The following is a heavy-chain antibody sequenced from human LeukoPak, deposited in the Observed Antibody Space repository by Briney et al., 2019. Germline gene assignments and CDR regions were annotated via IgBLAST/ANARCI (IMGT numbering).Heavy chain of an antibody. D-gene: IGHD3-10*01. Sequence: SETLSLTCSVSGGSVSSGSYYWRWIRQPPGKGLGWIGDIYYSRSTNYNPSLKSRVTISVDTSKNQFSVKLSSVTAADTAIYYCAREAGESYYGSGSPVSYWYFDLWGRGTLVTVSS. CDR2: IYYSRST. CDR3: AREAGESYYGSGSPVSYWYFDL. V-gene: IGHV4-61*01. J-gene: IGHJ2*01. CDR1: GGSVSSGSYY.